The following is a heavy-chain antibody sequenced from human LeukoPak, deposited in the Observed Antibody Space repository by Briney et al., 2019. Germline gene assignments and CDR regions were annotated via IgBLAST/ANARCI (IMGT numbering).Heavy chain of an antibody. D-gene: IGHD3-3*01. V-gene: IGHV1-24*01. CDR1: ETPLLNFS. CDR2: FNLEDGET. CDR3: ATGTTIFGVVIMRGPFDY. Sequence: GASVKVSAKFPETPLLNFSCNWWGRLPGKGLGGWEVFNLEDGETIYAQKFQGRVTMTEDTSTDTAYMELSSLRSEDTAVYYCATGTTIFGVVIMRGPFDYWGQGTLVTVSS. J-gene: IGHJ4*02.